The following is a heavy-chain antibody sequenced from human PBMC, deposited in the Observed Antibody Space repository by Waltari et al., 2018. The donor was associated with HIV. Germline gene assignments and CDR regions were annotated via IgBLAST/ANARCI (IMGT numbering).Heavy chain of an antibody. CDR1: GYSISAGYY. Sequence: VRLQESGPSEVKPSEPLSLTCRVSGYSISAGYYWGWIRQSPGKGLEWIGTMFHRGNPYYNPSLQSRVSMSIDSSKTQFSLTLTSVTAADTAMYYCATVSTITTEKYFDYWGRGMLVTV. D-gene: IGHD5-12*01. CDR2: MFHRGNP. V-gene: IGHV4-38-2*01. J-gene: IGHJ4*01. CDR3: ATVSTITTEKYFDY.